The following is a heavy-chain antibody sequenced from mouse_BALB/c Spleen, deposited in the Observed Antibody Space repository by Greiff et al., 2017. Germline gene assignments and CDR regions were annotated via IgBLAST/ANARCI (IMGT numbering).Heavy chain of an antibody. CDR3: ARGGITSAWFAY. V-gene: IGHV2-9*02. D-gene: IGHD2-4*01. Sequence: QVQLKESGPGLVAPSQSLSITCTVSGFSLTSYGVHWVRQPPGKGLEWLGVIWAGGSTNYNSALMSRLSISKDNSKSQVFLKMNSLQTDDTAMYYCARGGITSAWFAYWGQGTLVTVSA. CDR1: GFSLTSYG. CDR2: IWAGGST. J-gene: IGHJ3*01.